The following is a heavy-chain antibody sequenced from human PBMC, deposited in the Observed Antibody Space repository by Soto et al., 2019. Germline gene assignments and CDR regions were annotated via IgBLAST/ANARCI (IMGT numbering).Heavy chain of an antibody. CDR1: GYTFITYG. CDR2: ISVDRGNT. J-gene: IGHJ6*02. CDR3: ARVPSYSSSWSWGYYGMDV. D-gene: IGHD6-13*01. Sequence: QVQLVQSGAEVKKPGASVKVSCKASGYTFITYGVSWVRQAPGQGLEWMGWISVDRGNTNYVQKFQGRVTVTTDTATNTAYMELRSLRPDDTAVYYCARVPSYSSSWSWGYYGMDVWGQGTTVTVSS. V-gene: IGHV1-18*01.